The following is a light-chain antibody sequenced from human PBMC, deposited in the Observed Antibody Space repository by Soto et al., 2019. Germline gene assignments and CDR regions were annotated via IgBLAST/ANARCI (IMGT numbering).Light chain of an antibody. Sequence: QSALTQPPSASGSPGQSVTISCIGASSDIGGYNYVSWYQQHPGKAPRLVIYEVSKRPSGVPDRFSGSKSGNTASLTVSGLQADDEADYYCSSYAGYKTLFGGGTKLTV. CDR3: SSYAGYKTL. CDR2: EVS. CDR1: SSDIGGYNY. V-gene: IGLV2-8*01. J-gene: IGLJ2*01.